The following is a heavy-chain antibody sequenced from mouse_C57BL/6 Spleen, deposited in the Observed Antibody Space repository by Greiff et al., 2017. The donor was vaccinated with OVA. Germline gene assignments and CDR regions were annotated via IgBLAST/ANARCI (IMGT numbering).Heavy chain of an antibody. CDR1: GFTFSDYY. CDR3: ARECEGDGSSYGYFDV. J-gene: IGHJ1*03. Sequence: EVKLMESEGGLVQPGSSMKLSCTASGFTFSDYYMAWVRQVPEKGLEWVANINYDGSSTYYLDSLKSRFIISRDNAKNILYLQMSSLKSEDTATYYCARECEGDGSSYGYFDVWGTGTTVTVSS. V-gene: IGHV5-16*01. CDR2: INYDGSST. D-gene: IGHD1-1*01.